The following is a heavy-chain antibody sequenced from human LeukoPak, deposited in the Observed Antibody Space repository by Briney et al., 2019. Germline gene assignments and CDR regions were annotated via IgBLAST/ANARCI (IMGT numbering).Heavy chain of an antibody. D-gene: IGHD3-22*01. Sequence: ASVKVSCKVSGYTLTELSMHWVRQAPGKGLEWMGGFDPEDGETIYAQKFQGRVTMTEDTSTDTAYMELSSLRSEDTAVYYCARARYYYDSSGYSFDYWGQGTLVTVSS. J-gene: IGHJ4*02. V-gene: IGHV1-24*01. CDR1: GYTLTELS. CDR2: FDPEDGET. CDR3: ARARYYYDSSGYSFDY.